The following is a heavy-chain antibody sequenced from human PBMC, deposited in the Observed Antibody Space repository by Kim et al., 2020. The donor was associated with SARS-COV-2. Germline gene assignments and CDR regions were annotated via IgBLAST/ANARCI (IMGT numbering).Heavy chain of an antibody. CDR1: GFTFSSYW. Sequence: GGSLRLSCAASGFTFSSYWMSWVRQAPGKGLEWVANIKQDGSEKYYVDSVKGRFTISRDNAKNSLYLQMNSLRAEDTAVYYCASPAVGRDIVATGSSFVVDYWGQGTLVTVSS. CDR2: IKQDGSEK. V-gene: IGHV3-7*01. J-gene: IGHJ4*02. CDR3: ASPAVGRDIVATGSSFVVDY. D-gene: IGHD5-12*01.